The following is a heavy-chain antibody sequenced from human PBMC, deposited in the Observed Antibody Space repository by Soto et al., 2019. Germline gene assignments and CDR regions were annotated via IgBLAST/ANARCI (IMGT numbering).Heavy chain of an antibody. J-gene: IGHJ3*02. CDR1: GFSFSTYG. D-gene: IGHD6-13*01. CDR2: IWYDGSNK. CDR3: ARGYSSSWSGIGAFVI. Sequence: GGSLRLSCAASGFSFSTYGMHWVRQAPGKGLEWVAVIWYDGSNKYYADSVKGRFTISRDNSKNTLYLQMNSLRAEDTAVYYCARGYSSSWSGIGAFVIWGQGTMVTVSS. V-gene: IGHV3-33*08.